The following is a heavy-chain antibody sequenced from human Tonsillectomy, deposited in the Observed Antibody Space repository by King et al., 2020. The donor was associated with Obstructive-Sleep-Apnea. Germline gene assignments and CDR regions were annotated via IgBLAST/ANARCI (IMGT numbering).Heavy chain of an antibody. D-gene: IGHD2-15*01. J-gene: IGHJ6*02. CDR1: GFTFSSYG. Sequence: VQLVESGGGVVQPGRSLRLSCAASGFTFSSYGMHWVRQAPGKGLEWGAVIWYDGSNKYYADSVKGRFTISRDNSKNTLSLQMNSLRAEDTAVYYCARGGTREELLTYYYYGMDVWGQGTTVTVSS. CDR2: IWYDGSNK. V-gene: IGHV3-33*01. CDR3: ARGGTREELLTYYYYGMDV.